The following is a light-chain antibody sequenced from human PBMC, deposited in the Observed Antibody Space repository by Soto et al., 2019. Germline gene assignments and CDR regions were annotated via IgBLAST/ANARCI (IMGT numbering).Light chain of an antibody. Sequence: EMVMTQSPATLSASPGERATLSCRASQSVRSNLAWYQQKPGQAPRLLIYGASTRATGIPARFSGSGSGTDSTLTIDNLQPEDFAIYYCQQRNNWPPITFGQGTRLEIK. J-gene: IGKJ5*01. CDR2: GAS. V-gene: IGKV3-15*01. CDR3: QQRNNWPPIT. CDR1: QSVRSN.